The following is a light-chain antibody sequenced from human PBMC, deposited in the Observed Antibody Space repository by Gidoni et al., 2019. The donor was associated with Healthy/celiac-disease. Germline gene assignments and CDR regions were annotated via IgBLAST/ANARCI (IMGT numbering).Light chain of an antibody. CDR2: AAS. CDR3: QQSYSTPWT. CDR1: QSISSY. J-gene: IGKJ1*01. V-gene: IGKV1-39*01. Sequence: DIQITQSPSSLSASVGDRVTITCRASQSISSYVNWYQQKPGQAPKLLIYAASSLQSGVPSRFSSSGSGKDFTLTISRLQPEDLATYYCQQSYSTPWTFGQGTKVEIK.